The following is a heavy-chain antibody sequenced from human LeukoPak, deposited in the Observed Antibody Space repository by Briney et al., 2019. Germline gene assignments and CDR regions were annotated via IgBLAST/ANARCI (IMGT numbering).Heavy chain of an antibody. CDR2: IWYDGSNK. Sequence: GGSLRLSCAASGFTFSSYGMHWVRQAPGKGLEWVAVIWYDGSNKYYADSVKGQFTISRGNSKNTLYLQMNSLRAEDTAVYYCARDRMVYYYYYGMDVWGQGTTVTVSS. V-gene: IGHV3-33*01. CDR1: GFTFSSYG. J-gene: IGHJ6*02. CDR3: ARDRMVYYYYYGMDV. D-gene: IGHD2-8*01.